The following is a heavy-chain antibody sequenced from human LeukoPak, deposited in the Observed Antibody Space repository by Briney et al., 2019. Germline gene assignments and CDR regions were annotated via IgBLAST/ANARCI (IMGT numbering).Heavy chain of an antibody. D-gene: IGHD3-10*01. CDR1: GGSISSSSYY. V-gene: IGHV4-39*01. CDR2: IYYSGST. CDR3: ARAEGSGSSFDY. J-gene: IGHJ4*02. Sequence: PSETLSLTCTVSGGSISSSSYYWGWIRQPPGKGLEWIGSIYYSGSTYYNPSLKSRVTISVDTSKNQFSLKLSSVTAADTAVYYCARAEGSGSSFDYWGQGTLVTVSS.